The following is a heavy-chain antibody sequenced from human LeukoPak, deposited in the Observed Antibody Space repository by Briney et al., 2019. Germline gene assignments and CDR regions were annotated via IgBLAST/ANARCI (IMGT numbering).Heavy chain of an antibody. CDR2: PSVSNNTR. CDR3: ARRAAAGHLDGFDI. V-gene: IGHV3-48*03. D-gene: IGHD6-13*01. J-gene: IGHJ3*02. Sequence: PWGSLRLSCAASGFTFSSYPMNWVRQAPGRGLEWVSYPSVSNNTRSYADSVKGRFTISRDNAKSSLSLQMNSLRAEDTAVYYCARRAAAGHLDGFDIWGQGTLITVS. CDR1: GFTFSSYP.